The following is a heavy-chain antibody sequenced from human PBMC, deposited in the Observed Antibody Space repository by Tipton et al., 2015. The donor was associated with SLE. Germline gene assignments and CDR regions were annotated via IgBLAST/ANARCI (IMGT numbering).Heavy chain of an antibody. CDR2: MYYSGYT. CDR1: GDSITSSNYY. V-gene: IGHV4-39*07. Sequence: GLVKPSETLFLTCTVSGDSITSSNYYWGWIRQPPGKGLEWIGHMYYSGYTYYNPSLESRVTISVDTSKNHLSLKLSSVTAADTAVYFCARQTTEAGVVGYFFDYWGQGTLVTVPS. CDR3: ARQTTEAGVVGYFFDY. J-gene: IGHJ4*02. D-gene: IGHD6-19*01.